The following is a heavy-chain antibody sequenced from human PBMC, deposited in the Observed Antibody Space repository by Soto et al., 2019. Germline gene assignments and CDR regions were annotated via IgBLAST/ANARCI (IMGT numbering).Heavy chain of an antibody. Sequence: QVQLVQSGAEVKKPGSSVKVSCKASGGTFNTYSMFWVRQAPGQGLEWMGRIIPILDVTNYAQKSQGRVTLRADKSTSTVYIELSSLRSEDTALYYSTIGSWSGEVFDIWGQGTMVTVSS. CDR3: TIGSWSGEVFDI. V-gene: IGHV1-69*02. J-gene: IGHJ3*02. CDR2: IIPILDVT. CDR1: GGTFNTYS. D-gene: IGHD2-21*01.